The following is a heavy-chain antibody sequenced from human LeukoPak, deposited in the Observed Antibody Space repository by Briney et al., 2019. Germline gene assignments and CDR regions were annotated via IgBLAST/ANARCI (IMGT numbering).Heavy chain of an antibody. CDR3: ARAPHYYYGSGSSDY. Sequence: PGGSLRLSCAASGFTFSSYGMHWVRQAPGKGLEWVAVIWYDGSNKYYADSVKGRFTISRDNSKNTLYLQMNSLRAEDTAVYYCARAPHYYYGSGSSDYWGQGTLVTVSS. J-gene: IGHJ4*02. CDR2: IWYDGSNK. V-gene: IGHV3-33*01. D-gene: IGHD3-10*01. CDR1: GFTFSSYG.